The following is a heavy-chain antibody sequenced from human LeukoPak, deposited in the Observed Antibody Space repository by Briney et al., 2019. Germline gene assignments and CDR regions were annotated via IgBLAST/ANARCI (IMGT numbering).Heavy chain of an antibody. J-gene: IGHJ4*02. Sequence: GRSLRLSCAASGFTFSSYAMHWVRQAPGKGLEWVAVISYDGSNKYYADSVKGRFTISRDNSKNTLYLQMNSLRAEDTAVYYCAREPLVPGFVFDYWGQGTLVTVSS. D-gene: IGHD6-6*01. CDR1: GFTFSSYA. CDR2: ISYDGSNK. V-gene: IGHV3-30-3*01. CDR3: AREPLVPGFVFDY.